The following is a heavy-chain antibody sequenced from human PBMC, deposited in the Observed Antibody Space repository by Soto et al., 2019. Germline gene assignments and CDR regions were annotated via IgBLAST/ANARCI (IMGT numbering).Heavy chain of an antibody. D-gene: IGHD6-13*01. CDR1: GFTFGDYY. V-gene: IGHV3-11*01. CDR2: IGNRGTGI. J-gene: IGHJ5*02. Sequence: PGGSLRLSREASGFTFGDYYMTWIRQAPGKGLEWVSFIGNRGTGIYYADSVKGRFSIFRDNAKNSLYLQMNSLRAEDTAMYYCARDLRAVGMASRFDPWGQGTLVTVSS. CDR3: ARDLRAVGMASRFDP.